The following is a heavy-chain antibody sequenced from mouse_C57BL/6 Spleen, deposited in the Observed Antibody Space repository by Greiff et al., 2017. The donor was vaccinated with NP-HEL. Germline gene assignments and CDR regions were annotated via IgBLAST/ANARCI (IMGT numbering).Heavy chain of an antibody. V-gene: IGHV3-6*01. CDR2: ISYDGSN. CDR3: AREDYGSIDYAMDY. Sequence: EVQLQQSGPGLVKPSQSLSLTCSVTGYSITSGYYWNWIRQFPGNKLEWMGYISYDGSNNYNPSLKNRISITRDTSKNQFFLKLNSVTTEDTATYYCAREDYGSIDYAMDYWGQGTSVTVSS. D-gene: IGHD1-1*01. J-gene: IGHJ4*01. CDR1: GYSITSGYY.